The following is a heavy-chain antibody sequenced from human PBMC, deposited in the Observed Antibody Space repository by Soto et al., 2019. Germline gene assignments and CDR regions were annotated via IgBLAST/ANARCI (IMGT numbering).Heavy chain of an antibody. V-gene: IGHV5-10-1*01. CDR2: IDPSDSYT. Sequence: PGESLKISCKGSGYSFTSYWISWVRQMPGKGLEWMGRIDPSDSYTNYSPSFQGHVTISADKSISTAYLQWSSLKASDTAMYYCASFSSSGLKNYYGMDVWGQGTTVTVSS. CDR3: ASFSSSGLKNYYGMDV. J-gene: IGHJ6*02. D-gene: IGHD3-22*01. CDR1: GYSFTSYW.